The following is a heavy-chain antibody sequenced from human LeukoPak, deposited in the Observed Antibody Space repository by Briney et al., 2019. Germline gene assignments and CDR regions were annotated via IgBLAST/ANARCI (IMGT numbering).Heavy chain of an antibody. J-gene: IGHJ4*02. CDR1: GGSISSSSYY. Sequence: PSETLSLTCTVSGGSISSSSYYWGWIRQPPGKGLEWIGSIYYSGSTYYNPSLKSRVTISVDTSKNQFSLNLISVTAADTAVYYCARGRYSYGNAFDYWGQGTLVTVSS. CDR3: ARGRYSYGNAFDY. CDR2: IYYSGST. V-gene: IGHV4-39*07. D-gene: IGHD5-18*01.